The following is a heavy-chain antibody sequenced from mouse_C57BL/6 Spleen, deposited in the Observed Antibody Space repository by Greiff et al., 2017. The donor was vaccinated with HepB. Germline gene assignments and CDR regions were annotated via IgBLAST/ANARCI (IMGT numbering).Heavy chain of an antibody. CDR3: AREGYSNYDYAMDY. D-gene: IGHD2-5*01. CDR1: GYAFRSSW. CDR2: IYPGDGDT. Sequence: VKLQESGPELVKPGASVKISCKASGYAFRSSWMNWVKQRPGKGLEWIGRIYPGDGDTNYNGKFKGKATLTADKSSSTAYMQLSSLTSEDSAVYFCAREGYSNYDYAMDYWGQGTSVTVSS. V-gene: IGHV1-82*01. J-gene: IGHJ4*01.